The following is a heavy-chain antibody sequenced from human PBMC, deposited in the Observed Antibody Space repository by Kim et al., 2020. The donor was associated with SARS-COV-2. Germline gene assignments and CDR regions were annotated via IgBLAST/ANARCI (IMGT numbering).Heavy chain of an antibody. J-gene: IGHJ4*02. CDR1: GFIFRNYG. CDR3: AKAPADGDYYY. V-gene: IGHV3-33*06. Sequence: GGSLRLSCAASGFIFRNYGMHWVRQAPGKGLEWVAVIWYDGSIKYYADSVKGRFTISGDNSKNTLYLQMNSLRAEDTAVYYCAKAPADGDYYYWGQGTLVTVSS. D-gene: IGHD4-17*01. CDR2: IWYDGSIK.